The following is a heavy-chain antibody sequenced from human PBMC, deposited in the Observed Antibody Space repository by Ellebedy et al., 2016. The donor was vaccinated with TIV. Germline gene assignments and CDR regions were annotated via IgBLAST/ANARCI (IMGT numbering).Heavy chain of an antibody. CDR2: LWHDGSNQ. V-gene: IGHV3-33*01. Sequence: GGSLRLSXNASGFTFRSHGMHWVRQAPGKGLEWVAVLWHDGSNQKYADSVKGRFTISRDNSKDILYLQMNSLRADDTAVYYCARDRHSSNWYGPDYWGQGTLVTVSS. D-gene: IGHD6-13*01. CDR3: ARDRHSSNWYGPDY. CDR1: GFTFRSHG. J-gene: IGHJ4*02.